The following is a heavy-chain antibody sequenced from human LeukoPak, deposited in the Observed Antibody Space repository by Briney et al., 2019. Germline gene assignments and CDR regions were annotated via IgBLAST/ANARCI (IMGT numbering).Heavy chain of an antibody. J-gene: IGHJ4*02. Sequence: SETLSLTCTVSGGSISGYSWSWIRQPPGKGLEWIGYIYYSGSTNYSPSLKSRVTISVDTSKNQFSLKLRSVTAADTAVYYCASGRYGDLYDYWGQGTLVTVST. D-gene: IGHD4-17*01. CDR2: IYYSGST. V-gene: IGHV4-59*01. CDR3: ASGRYGDLYDY. CDR1: GGSISGYS.